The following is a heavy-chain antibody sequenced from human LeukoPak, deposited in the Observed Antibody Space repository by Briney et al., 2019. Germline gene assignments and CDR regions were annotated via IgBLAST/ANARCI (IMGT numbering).Heavy chain of an antibody. Sequence: PGGSLRLSCAASGFTFSNYCMHWVRQAPGKGLVWVSRINSDGSSTGYADSVKGRFTISRDNAKNTLYMQMNSLRAEDTAVYYCARRHDYGGNFPLDYWGQGTLVTVFS. V-gene: IGHV3-74*01. CDR3: ARRHDYGGNFPLDY. CDR1: GFTFSNYC. D-gene: IGHD4-23*01. CDR2: INSDGSST. J-gene: IGHJ4*02.